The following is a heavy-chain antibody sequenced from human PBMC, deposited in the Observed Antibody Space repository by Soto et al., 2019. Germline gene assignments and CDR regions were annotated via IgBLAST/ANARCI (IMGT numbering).Heavy chain of an antibody. J-gene: IGHJ4*02. CDR1: GGSFSGYY. V-gene: IGHV4-34*01. Sequence: SETLSLTCAVYGGSFSGYYWAWIRQPPGTGLEWIGEINHSGSTNYNPSLKSRVTISVDTSKNQFSLKLTSVTAADTAVYYCARDKITGLFDYWGQGTLVTVS. CDR3: ARDKITGLFDY. CDR2: INHSGST. D-gene: IGHD2-8*02.